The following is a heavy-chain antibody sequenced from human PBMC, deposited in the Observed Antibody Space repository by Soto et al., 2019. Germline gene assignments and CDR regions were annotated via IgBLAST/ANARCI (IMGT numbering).Heavy chain of an antibody. D-gene: IGHD2-2*01. Sequence: PSETLSLTCAVSGGSISSGGYSWSWIRQPPGKGLEWIGYIYHSGSTYYNPSLKSRVTISVDRSKNQFSLKLSSVTAADTAVYYCARVPDRWGQGTLVTVAS. CDR2: IYHSGST. CDR1: GGSISSGGYS. J-gene: IGHJ5*02. CDR3: ARVPDR. V-gene: IGHV4-30-2*01.